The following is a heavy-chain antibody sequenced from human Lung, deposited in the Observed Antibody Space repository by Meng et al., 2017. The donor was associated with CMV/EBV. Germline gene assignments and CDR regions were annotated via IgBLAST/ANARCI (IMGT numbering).Heavy chain of an antibody. Sequence: GGSLRLSCTASGLTFNDHYMEWIRQAPGRGLEWIARTRYKDSGYSTEYAASVRGRFTITRDDSKFLFLEMTSLKTEDTAVYYCARTSRRTRDFDYWGQGTXVTVYS. J-gene: IGHJ4*02. CDR3: ARTSRRTRDFDY. CDR2: TRYKDSGYST. V-gene: IGHV3-72*01. CDR1: GLTFNDHY. D-gene: IGHD1-7*01.